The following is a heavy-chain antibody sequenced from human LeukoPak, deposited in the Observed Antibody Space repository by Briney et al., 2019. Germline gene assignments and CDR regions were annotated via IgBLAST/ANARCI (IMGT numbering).Heavy chain of an antibody. D-gene: IGHD1-14*01. J-gene: IGHJ4*02. V-gene: IGHV4-30-2*01. Sequence: SQTLSHTCAFSGGFIRCGRYSGSQIRHPPWKGLEWIGYIYHSGSTYYNPSLKSRVTISVDRSKNQFSLKLSSVTAADTAVYYCARDNTYVSGFDYWGQGTLVTVSS. CDR3: ARDNTYVSGFDY. CDR2: IYHSGST. CDR1: GGFIRCGRYS.